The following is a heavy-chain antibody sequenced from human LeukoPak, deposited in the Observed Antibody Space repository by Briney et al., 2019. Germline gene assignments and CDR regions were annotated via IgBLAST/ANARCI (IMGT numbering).Heavy chain of an antibody. J-gene: IGHJ6*03. D-gene: IGHD4-17*01. CDR1: GFSFSSTW. CDR3: ARTYGDYYYYYYMDV. Sequence: GGSLRLSCAASGFSFSSTWMHWVRQVPGKGLVWVSRINSDGSSTIYADSVKGRFTISRDNAKNSLYLQMNSLRAEDTAVYYCARTYGDYYYYYYMDVWGKGTTVTVSS. V-gene: IGHV3-74*01. CDR2: INSDGSST.